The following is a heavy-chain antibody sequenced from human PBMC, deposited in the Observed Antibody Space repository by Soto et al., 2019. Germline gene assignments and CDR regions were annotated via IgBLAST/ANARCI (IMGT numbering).Heavy chain of an antibody. V-gene: IGHV4-4*07. CDR3: ARELRITMVRGLINNWFDP. Sequence: QVQLQESGPGLVNPSETLSLTCTGSGGSIRSYYWSWIRQPAGKGLEWIGRIDPSGSTNYNPSLKSRVTMSVDTSKIQFTLTLISGTAADTAVYYCARELRITMVRGLINNWFDPWGQGTLVTDST. CDR1: GGSIRSYY. D-gene: IGHD3-10*01. CDR2: IDPSGST. J-gene: IGHJ5*02.